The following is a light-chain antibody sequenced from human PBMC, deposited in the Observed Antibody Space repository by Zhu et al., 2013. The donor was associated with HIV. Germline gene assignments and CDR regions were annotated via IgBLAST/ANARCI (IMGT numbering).Light chain of an antibody. Sequence: VMTQYPATLSVSPGESATLSCRASQNASNNVAWYQQKPGQAPRLLIYGSFTRAPGVPARFSGSGSGTEFTLTISSLQSEDFAVYYCQQYNNWPPRVTFGQGTRLEIK. CDR1: QNASNN. J-gene: IGKJ5*01. CDR2: GSF. V-gene: IGKV3-15*01. CDR3: QQYNNWPPRVT.